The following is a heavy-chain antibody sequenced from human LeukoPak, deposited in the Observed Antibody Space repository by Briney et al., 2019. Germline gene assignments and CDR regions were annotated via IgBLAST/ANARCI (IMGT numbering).Heavy chain of an antibody. CDR1: GFTFSSYA. D-gene: IGHD1-7*01. V-gene: IGHV3-23*01. CDR3: AKDSRSWNYLFYYGMDV. J-gene: IGHJ6*02. CDR2: ISGSGGYT. Sequence: GGSPRLSCAASGFTFSSYAMSWVRQAPGKGLEWVSAISGSGGYTFYADSVKGRFTISRDNSKNTLYVQMNSLRAEDTAVYYCAKDSRSWNYLFYYGMDVWGRGTTVTVSS.